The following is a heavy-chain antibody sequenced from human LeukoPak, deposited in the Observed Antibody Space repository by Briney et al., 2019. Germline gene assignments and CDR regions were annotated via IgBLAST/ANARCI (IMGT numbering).Heavy chain of an antibody. Sequence: GGSLRLSCAASGFTFSSYAMSWVRQAPGKGLEWVSGISWNSGSIGYADSVKGRFTISRDNAKNSLYLQMNSLRAEDTALYYCAKGVGIAVAGTFDYWGQGTLVTVSS. CDR3: AKGVGIAVAGTFDY. D-gene: IGHD6-19*01. CDR1: GFTFSSYA. J-gene: IGHJ4*02. CDR2: ISWNSGSI. V-gene: IGHV3-9*01.